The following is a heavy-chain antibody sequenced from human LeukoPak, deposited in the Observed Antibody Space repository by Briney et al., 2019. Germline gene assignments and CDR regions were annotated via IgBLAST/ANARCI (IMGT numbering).Heavy chain of an antibody. V-gene: IGHV3-48*01. CDR3: ARGLPPARHAFDI. Sequence: GSLRLSCAASGFTFSSYSMNWVRQAPGKGLEWVSYISSSSSTIYYADSVKGRFTISRDNAKNSLYLQMNSLRAEDTAVYYCARGLPPARHAFDIWGQGTMVTVSS. D-gene: IGHD5-12*01. J-gene: IGHJ3*02. CDR1: GFTFSSYS. CDR2: ISSSSSTI.